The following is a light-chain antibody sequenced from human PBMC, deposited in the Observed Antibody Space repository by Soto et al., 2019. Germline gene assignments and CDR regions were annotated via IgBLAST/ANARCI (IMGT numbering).Light chain of an antibody. CDR1: QSISRG. CDR3: QQFKSYPYT. CDR2: WTS. J-gene: IGKJ2*01. Sequence: DIQMTQSPSTLSASVADRVIITCRASQSISRGLAWYQQKPGEAPKLLNYWTSILESGVPSRFSGIGSETEFTLTISSLQPDDFATDYCQQFKSYPYTFGQWTKLEIK. V-gene: IGKV1-5*03.